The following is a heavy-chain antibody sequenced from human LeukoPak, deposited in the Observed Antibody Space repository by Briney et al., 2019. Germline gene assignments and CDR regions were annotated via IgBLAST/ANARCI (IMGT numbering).Heavy chain of an antibody. CDR3: ARQGSGFEPKYYYYMDV. Sequence: GESLKISCKGSGYSFTSYWIGWVRQMPGKGLEWMGIIYPGDSETRYSPSFQGQVTISADKSISTAYLQWSSLKASDTAMYYCARQGSGFEPKYYYYMDVWGKGTTVIVSS. D-gene: IGHD3-10*01. CDR2: IYPGDSET. V-gene: IGHV5-51*01. CDR1: GYSFTSYW. J-gene: IGHJ6*03.